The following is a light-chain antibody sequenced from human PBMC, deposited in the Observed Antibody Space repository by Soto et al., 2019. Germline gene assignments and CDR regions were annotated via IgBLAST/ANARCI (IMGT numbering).Light chain of an antibody. J-gene: IGKJ1*01. CDR2: DAS. CDR1: QSVSRN. CDR3: QQYNNWLWT. Sequence: EIVMTQSPATLSVSPGERATLSCRASQSVSRNVAWYQQKPGQAPRLLIHDASTRATGISGRFSGSGSGTEVTLTISSLQSEDFAVYYCQQYNNWLWTFGQGTKVEIK. V-gene: IGKV3-15*01.